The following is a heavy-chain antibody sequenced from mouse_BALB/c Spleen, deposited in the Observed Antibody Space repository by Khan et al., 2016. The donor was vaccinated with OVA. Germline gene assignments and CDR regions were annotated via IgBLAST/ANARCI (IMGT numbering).Heavy chain of an antibody. J-gene: IGHJ4*01. CDR1: GYPFTSYW. CDR2: FPPGSGSP. D-gene: IGHD6-2*01. V-gene: IGHV1S41*01. Sequence: DLVKPGASVTLSCKASGYPFTSYWINCIKQRPGQGLLCIVRFPPGSGSPYYSDMFKGTATLTVDTSSSTAFIQLSRLSSEASAVFFCARSNVCGVRLSAVDYWGQGTTVTVSS. CDR3: ARSNVCGVRLSAVDY.